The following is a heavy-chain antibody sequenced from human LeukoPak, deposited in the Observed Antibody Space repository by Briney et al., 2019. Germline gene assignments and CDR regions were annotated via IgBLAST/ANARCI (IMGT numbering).Heavy chain of an antibody. V-gene: IGHV3-7*01. CDR2: IKEDGSEK. J-gene: IGHJ6*04. CDR3: AELGITMIGGV. CDR1: GFTFSTHW. D-gene: IGHD3-10*02. Sequence: PGGSLRLSCAASGFTFSTHWMSWFRQAPGKGLEWVGNIKEDGSEKYYVDSVKGRFTISRDNAKNSLYLQMNSLRAEDTAVYYCAELGITMIGGVWGKGTTVTISS.